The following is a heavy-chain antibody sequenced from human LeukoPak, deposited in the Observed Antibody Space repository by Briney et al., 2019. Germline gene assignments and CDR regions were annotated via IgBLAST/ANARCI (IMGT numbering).Heavy chain of an antibody. D-gene: IGHD3-10*01. CDR2: IHYSGSA. CDR3: ARGQWFRAF. CDR1: GGSFSGYY. J-gene: IGHJ4*02. Sequence: PSETLSLTCAVYGGSFSGYYWTWIRQPPGKGLEWIGEIHYSGSATYNPSLKSRVTISVDTSKDQFSLKMNSVTAADTAVYYCARGQWFRAFWSRGTPVTVSS. V-gene: IGHV4-34*01.